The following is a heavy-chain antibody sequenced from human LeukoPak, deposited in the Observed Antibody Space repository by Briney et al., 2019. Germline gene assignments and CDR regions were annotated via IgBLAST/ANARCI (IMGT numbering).Heavy chain of an antibody. J-gene: IGHJ4*02. CDR2: INPNSGGT. CDR3: ARDLGYYGSGSYYNEAFDY. Sequence: ASVKVSCKASGYTFTGYYLHWVRQAPGQGLEWMGWINPNSGGTNYARKFQDRVVMTRDTSISTAHMELSRLRSDDTAVFYCARDLGYYGSGSYYNEAFDYWGQGTLVTVSS. CDR1: GYTFTGYY. V-gene: IGHV1-2*02. D-gene: IGHD3-10*01.